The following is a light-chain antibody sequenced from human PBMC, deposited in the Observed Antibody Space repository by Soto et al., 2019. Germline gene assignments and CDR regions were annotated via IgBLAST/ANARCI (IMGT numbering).Light chain of an antibody. CDR1: QSVSSY. Sequence: EIVLTQSPATLSLSPGERATLSCRASQSVSSYLAWYQQKPGQAPRLLIYDASNRSTGIPARFSGSGSGTDFTRTISSLEPEDFAVYYCQQRSNWPPGLTFCGGTKVEIK. CDR3: QQRSNWPPGLT. CDR2: DAS. V-gene: IGKV3-11*01. J-gene: IGKJ4*01.